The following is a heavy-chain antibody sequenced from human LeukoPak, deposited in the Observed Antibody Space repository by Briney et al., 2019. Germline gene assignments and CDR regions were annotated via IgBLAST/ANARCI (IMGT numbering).Heavy chain of an antibody. J-gene: IGHJ6*03. Sequence: PSETLSLTCTVSGGSISSSSHYWGWIRQPPGKGLEWIGEINHSGSTNYNPSLKSRVTISVDTSKNQFSLKLSSVTAADTAVYYCARGLYYYYYMDVWGKGTTVTVSS. CDR3: ARGLYYYYYMDV. CDR2: INHSGST. CDR1: GGSISSSSHY. V-gene: IGHV4-39*07.